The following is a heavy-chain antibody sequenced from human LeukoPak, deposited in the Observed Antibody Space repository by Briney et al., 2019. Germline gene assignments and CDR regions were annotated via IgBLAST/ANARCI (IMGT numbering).Heavy chain of an antibody. CDR3: ARELLDTMIVGY. CDR1: GYSISSGYY. V-gene: IGHV4-38-2*02. J-gene: IGHJ4*02. Sequence: SETLSLTCTVSGYSISSGYYWGWMRQPPGKGLEWIGSGSTYYNPSLKSRVTISVDTSKNQFSLKLSSVTAADTAVYYCARELLDTMIVGYWGQGTLVTVSS. CDR2: SGST. D-gene: IGHD3-22*01.